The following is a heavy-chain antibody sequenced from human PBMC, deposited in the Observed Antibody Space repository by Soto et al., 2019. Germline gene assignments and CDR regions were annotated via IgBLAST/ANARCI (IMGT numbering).Heavy chain of an antibody. CDR2: IYHSGST. V-gene: IGHV4-30-2*01. CDR3: ARVGISSDLSGDYFDY. J-gene: IGHJ4*02. CDR1: GGSISSGGYS. D-gene: IGHD7-27*01. Sequence: SETLSLTCAVSGGSISSGGYSWSWIRQPPGKGLEWIGYIYHSGSTYYNPSLKSRVTISVDRSKNQFSLKLSSVTAADTAVYYCARVGISSDLSGDYFDYWGQGTLVTVS.